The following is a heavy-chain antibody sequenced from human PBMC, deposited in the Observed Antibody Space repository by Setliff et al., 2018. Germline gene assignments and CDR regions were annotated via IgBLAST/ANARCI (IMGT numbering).Heavy chain of an antibody. CDR2: INGDATIA. CDR3: AALDWGENFYNVDV. V-gene: IGHV3-74*01. CDR1: GFTFSKYW. J-gene: IGHJ6*03. D-gene: IGHD7-27*01. Sequence: GGSLRLSCGASGFTFSKYWMYWVRQAPGKGLEWVSRINGDATIAHYADSVKGRFTISRDNARNALYLQMVSLRGEDTGVYFCAALDWGENFYNVDVWGKGTTVTVS.